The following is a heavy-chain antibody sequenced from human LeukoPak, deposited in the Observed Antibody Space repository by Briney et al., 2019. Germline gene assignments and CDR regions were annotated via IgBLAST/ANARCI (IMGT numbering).Heavy chain of an antibody. CDR1: GYTLTEFS. CDR2: FDPEDGQT. V-gene: IGHV1-24*01. CDR3: ATGPAGEQYYDSSGYPTYYFDS. J-gene: IGHJ4*02. D-gene: IGHD3-22*01. Sequence: ASVKVSCKVSGYTLTEFSMQWVRQAPGKGLELMGAFDPEDGQTIYAQKFQGRLTMTEDTSTDTAYMELSSLRSEDTALYYCATGPAGEQYYDSSGYPTYYFDSWGQGTLVTVSS.